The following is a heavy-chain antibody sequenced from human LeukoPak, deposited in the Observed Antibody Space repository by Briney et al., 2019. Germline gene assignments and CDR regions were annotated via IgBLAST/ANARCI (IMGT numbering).Heavy chain of an antibody. D-gene: IGHD4-11*01. Sequence: PGGSLRLSCEASGFTFSSYSMNWVRQAPGKGLEWVSSISSSSSYIYYADSVKGRFTISRDNAKNSLYLQMNSLRAEDTAVYYCARDRYYSNHHYYYYYMDVWGKGTTVTVSS. CDR3: ARDRYYSNHHYYYYYMDV. CDR2: ISSSSSYI. V-gene: IGHV3-21*01. CDR1: GFTFSSYS. J-gene: IGHJ6*03.